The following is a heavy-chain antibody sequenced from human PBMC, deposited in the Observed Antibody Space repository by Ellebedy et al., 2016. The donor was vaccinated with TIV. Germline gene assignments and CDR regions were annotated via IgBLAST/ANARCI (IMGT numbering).Heavy chain of an antibody. V-gene: IGHV3-23*01. J-gene: IGHJ4*02. CDR1: GFTFSNYA. CDR2: ISGSGGST. CDR3: TREIGYSGYDVSLPDY. Sequence: GGSLRLSCAASGFTFSNYAISWVRQAPGKGLEWVSGISGSGGSTYYLDSVKGRFTISRDNSKNTLYLQMNSLRAEDTALYYCTREIGYSGYDVSLPDYWGQGTLVTVSS. D-gene: IGHD5-12*01.